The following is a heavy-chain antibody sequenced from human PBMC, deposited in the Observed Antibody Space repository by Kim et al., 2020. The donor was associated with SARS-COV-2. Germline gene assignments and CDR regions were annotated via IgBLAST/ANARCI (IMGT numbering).Heavy chain of an antibody. Sequence: SETLSLTCAVYGGSFSGYYWSWIRQPPGKGLEWIGEINHSGSTNYNPSLKSRVTISVDTSKNQFSLKLSSVTAADTAVYYCARGPQWTLDYWGQGTLVT. CDR1: GGSFSGYY. CDR2: INHSGST. J-gene: IGHJ4*02. D-gene: IGHD6-19*01. CDR3: ARGPQWTLDY. V-gene: IGHV4-34*01.